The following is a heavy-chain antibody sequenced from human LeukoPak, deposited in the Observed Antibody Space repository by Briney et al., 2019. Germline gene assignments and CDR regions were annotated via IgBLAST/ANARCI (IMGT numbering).Heavy chain of an antibody. CDR1: GGSISNYY. D-gene: IGHD2-2*01. CDR2: IYYSGNT. CDR3: ARVRYCSTNRCYDREFDN. J-gene: IGHJ4*02. Sequence: SETLSLTGTVFGGSISNYYWSWIRQPPGKGLEWIGYIYYSGNTNYNPSLKSRVTISVDTCKNQFSLKLNSVTAADTAVYYCARVRYCSTNRCYDREFDNWGQGTLVTVSS. V-gene: IGHV4-59*01.